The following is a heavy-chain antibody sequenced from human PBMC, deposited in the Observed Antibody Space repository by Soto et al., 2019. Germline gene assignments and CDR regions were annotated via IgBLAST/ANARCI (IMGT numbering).Heavy chain of an antibody. CDR2: ISYDGSNK. Sequence: QVQVVESGGGVVQPGRSLRLSCAAPGFTLSSYGMRWVRQAPGKGLEWVAAISYDGSNKYYADSVKGRFTISRDIPQNTLYLQMNSLRAEDSAVYYCAKGGSWSGHNWGQGTLVTVSS. CDR3: AKGGSWSGHN. V-gene: IGHV3-30*18. CDR1: GFTLSSYG. J-gene: IGHJ4*02. D-gene: IGHD3-3*01.